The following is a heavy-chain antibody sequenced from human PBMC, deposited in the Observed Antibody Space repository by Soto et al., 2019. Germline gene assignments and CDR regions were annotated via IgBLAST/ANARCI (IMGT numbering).Heavy chain of an antibody. J-gene: IGHJ2*01. D-gene: IGHD4-17*01. Sequence: EVQLVESGGGLVQPGGSLRLSCAASGFTVSTYWMHWVRQDPGKGLMWVSRISPDGSTTTYADPVRGRFTISRDTAENTLYLQMNSLRVEDTAVYYCAKDRVPYSDYGRYFDLWGHGTLVTVSS. CDR3: AKDRVPYSDYGRYFDL. CDR1: GFTVSTYW. V-gene: IGHV3-74*01. CDR2: ISPDGSTT.